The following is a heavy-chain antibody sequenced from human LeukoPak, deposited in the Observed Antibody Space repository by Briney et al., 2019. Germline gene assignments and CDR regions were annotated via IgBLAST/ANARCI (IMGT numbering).Heavy chain of an antibody. V-gene: IGHV4-34*01. CDR3: ARETDYDSSGYWYLH. J-gene: IGHJ1*01. D-gene: IGHD3-22*01. CDR2: INHSGST. CDR1: GGSFSGYY. Sequence: SETLSLTCAVYGGSFSGYYWSWIRQPPGKGLEWIGEINHSGSTNYNPSLKSRVTISVDTSKNQFSLKLSSVTAADTAVYYCARETDYDSSGYWYLHWGQGTLVTVSS.